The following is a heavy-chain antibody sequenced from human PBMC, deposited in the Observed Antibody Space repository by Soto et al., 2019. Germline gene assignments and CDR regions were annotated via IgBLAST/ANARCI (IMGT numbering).Heavy chain of an antibody. CDR1: GDSVFSSTAA. Sequence: SQTLSLTCAISGDSVFSSTAAWNWIRQSPSRGLEWLGRTYYRSRWYNDYAVSVKSRITINPDTSKHQFSLQLNSVTPEDTAVYYCARDRSGSGWFNAFDIWGHGTMVTVSS. CDR3: ARDRSGSGWFNAFDI. V-gene: IGHV6-1*01. CDR2: TYYRSRWYN. D-gene: IGHD6-19*01. J-gene: IGHJ3*02.